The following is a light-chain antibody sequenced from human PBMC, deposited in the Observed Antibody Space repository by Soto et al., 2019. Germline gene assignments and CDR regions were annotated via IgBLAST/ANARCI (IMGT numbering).Light chain of an antibody. V-gene: IGKV2-28*01. CDR2: VGS. CDR1: QSLLHSNGYTY. CDR3: MQTLQTPYT. J-gene: IGKJ2*01. Sequence: DIVMTQSPLSLPVTPGEPASISCRSGQSLLHSNGYTYLDWYLQKPGQSPQLLIYVGSKRASGGPDRVSGSGSGTDFTMKISRVETEDVGVYYCMQTLQTPYTFGQGTKLEIK.